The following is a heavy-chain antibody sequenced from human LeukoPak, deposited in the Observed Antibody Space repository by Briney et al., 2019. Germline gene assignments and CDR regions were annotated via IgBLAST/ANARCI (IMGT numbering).Heavy chain of an antibody. J-gene: IGHJ6*03. Sequence: GGSLRLSCAASGFTFSSYWMSWVRQAPGKGLEWVANIKQDGSEKYYVDSVKGRFTISRDNAKNSLYLQMNSLRAEGSAVYYCARDGQLARSYYYYYMDVWGKGTTVTVSS. D-gene: IGHD2-2*01. CDR1: GFTFSSYW. V-gene: IGHV3-7*01. CDR3: ARDGQLARSYYYYYMDV. CDR2: IKQDGSEK.